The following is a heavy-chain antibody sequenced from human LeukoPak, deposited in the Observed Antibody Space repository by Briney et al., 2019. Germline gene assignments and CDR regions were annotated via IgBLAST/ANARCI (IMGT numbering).Heavy chain of an antibody. CDR2: INPNSGGT. CDR3: ARDDLIVGSSGGDY. Sequence: ASVKVSCKASGYTFTGYYMHWVRQAPGQGLEWMGWINPNSGGTNYAQKFQGRVTMTRDTSIRTAYMELSRLRSDDTAVYYCARDDLIVGSSGGDYWGQGTLVTVSS. J-gene: IGHJ4*02. D-gene: IGHD3-10*01. V-gene: IGHV1-2*02. CDR1: GYTFTGYY.